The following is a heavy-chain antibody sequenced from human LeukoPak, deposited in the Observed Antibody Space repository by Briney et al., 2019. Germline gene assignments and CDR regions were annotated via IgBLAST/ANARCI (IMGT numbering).Heavy chain of an antibody. D-gene: IGHD3-9*01. CDR1: GYTFTSYY. Sequence: GASVKVSCKASGYTFTSYYMHWVRQAPGQWLEWMGIINPSGGSTSYAQKFQGRVTMTRDTSTSTVYMELSSLRPEDTAVYYCARADYDILSGYYNSWFDPWGQGTLVTVSS. V-gene: IGHV1-46*03. CDR3: ARADYDILSGYYNSWFDP. J-gene: IGHJ5*02. CDR2: INPSGGST.